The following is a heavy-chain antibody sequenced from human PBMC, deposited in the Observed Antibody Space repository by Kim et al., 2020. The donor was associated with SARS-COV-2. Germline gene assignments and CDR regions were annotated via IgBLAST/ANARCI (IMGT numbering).Heavy chain of an antibody. CDR3: ARGPWAYGSGSYSWVFDY. D-gene: IGHD3-10*01. Sequence: KSRVTISVDTSKNQFSLKLSSVTAAETAVYSCARGPWAYGSGSYSWVFDYWGQGTLVTVSS. V-gene: IGHV4-34*01. J-gene: IGHJ4*02.